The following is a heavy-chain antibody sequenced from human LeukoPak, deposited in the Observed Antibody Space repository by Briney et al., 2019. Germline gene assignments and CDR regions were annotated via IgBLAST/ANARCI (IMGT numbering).Heavy chain of an antibody. Sequence: NASETLSLTCTVSGGSISSYYGSWIRQPPGKGLEWIGYIYYRGSTNYNPSLKGRVTISVDTSKNQFSLKLSSVPAADTAVYYCARGRNYYGSGRGPYYYYMDVWGKGATVTISS. CDR3: ARGRNYYGSGRGPYYYYMDV. J-gene: IGHJ6*03. CDR1: GGSISSYY. CDR2: IYYRGST. D-gene: IGHD3-10*01. V-gene: IGHV4-59*01.